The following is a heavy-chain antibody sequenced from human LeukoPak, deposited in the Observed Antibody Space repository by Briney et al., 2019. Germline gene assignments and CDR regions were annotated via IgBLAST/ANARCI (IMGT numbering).Heavy chain of an antibody. CDR1: GFTFSSYG. CDR2: VSDDGSQK. V-gene: IGHV3-30*03. Sequence: PGGSLRLSCAGSGFTFSSYGMHWVRQAPGKGLDWLAVVSDDGSQKYYADSVKGRFTISRDNSESTLYLQMNSLREEVTAVYYCARESGYTYGAWGQGTLVTVSS. J-gene: IGHJ4*02. CDR3: ARESGYTYGA. D-gene: IGHD6-13*01.